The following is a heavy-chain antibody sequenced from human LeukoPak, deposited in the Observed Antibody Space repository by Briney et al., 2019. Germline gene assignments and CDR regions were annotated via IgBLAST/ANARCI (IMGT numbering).Heavy chain of an antibody. CDR1: GGSISSSSYY. V-gene: IGHV4-39*01. D-gene: IGHD3-10*01. CDR2: IYYSGST. CDR3: AGLVPYGSGNYYDGLYYFDY. J-gene: IGHJ4*02. Sequence: TETLSLTCTVSGGSISSSSYYWGWIRQPPGKGLEWIGSIYYSGSTYYNPSLKSRVTMSVDTSKNQFSLNLSSVTAADTALYYCAGLVPYGSGNYYDGLYYFDYWGQGTLVTVSS.